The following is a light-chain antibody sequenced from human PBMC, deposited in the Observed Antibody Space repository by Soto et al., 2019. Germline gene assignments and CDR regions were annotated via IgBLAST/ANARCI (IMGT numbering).Light chain of an antibody. CDR1: QSVTSDY. CDR3: QQYGNSPRVT. V-gene: IGKV3-20*01. J-gene: IGKJ4*01. CDR2: GAS. Sequence: EIVFTQSPGTLSLSPGDRATLPCRASQSVTSDYLAWYQQKPGQAPPLLIYGASRRATGIPDRFIGSGSGTDFTLTISRLEPEEFAMYHCQQYGNSPRVTFGGGTKVDIK.